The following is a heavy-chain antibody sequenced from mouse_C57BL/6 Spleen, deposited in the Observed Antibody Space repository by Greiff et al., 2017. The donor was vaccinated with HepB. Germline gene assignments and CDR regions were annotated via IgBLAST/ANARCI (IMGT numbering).Heavy chain of an antibody. V-gene: IGHV1-54*01. CDR1: GYAFTNYL. CDR3: ARGIWLSYAMDY. J-gene: IGHJ4*01. Sequence: QVQLQQSGAELVRPGTSVKVSCKASGYAFTNYLIEWVKQRPGQGLEWIGVINPGSGGTNYNEKFKGKATLTADKSSSTAYMQLSSLTSEDSAVYFCARGIWLSYAMDYWGQGTSVTVSS. D-gene: IGHD2-2*01. CDR2: INPGSGGT.